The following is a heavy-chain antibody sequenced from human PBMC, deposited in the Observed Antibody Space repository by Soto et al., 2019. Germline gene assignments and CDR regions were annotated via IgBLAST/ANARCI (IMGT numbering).Heavy chain of an antibody. CDR2: IIPIFGTA. V-gene: IGHV1-69*13. D-gene: IGHD2-15*01. J-gene: IGHJ6*02. Sequence: SVKVSCTASGCAFSSYAISWVRQAPGQGLEWMGGIIPIFGTANYAQKFQGRVTITADESTSTAYMELSSLRSEDTAVYYCAICSGGSCYPGYYGMDVWGQGTTVTVSS. CDR1: GCAFSSYA. CDR3: AICSGGSCYPGYYGMDV.